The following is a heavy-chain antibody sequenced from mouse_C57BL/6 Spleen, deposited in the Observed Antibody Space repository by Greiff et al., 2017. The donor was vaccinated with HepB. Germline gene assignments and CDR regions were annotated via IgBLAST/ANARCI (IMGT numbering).Heavy chain of an antibody. CDR1: GFTFNTYA. CDR2: IRSKSSNYAT. J-gene: IGHJ4*01. CDR3: VRDCGYGYYYAMDY. D-gene: IGHD2-2*01. V-gene: IGHV10-3*01. Sequence: EVMLVESGGGLVQPKGSLKLSCAASGFTFNTYAMHWVRQAPGKGLEWVARIRSKSSNYATYYADSVKDRFTISRDDSQSMLYLQMNNLKTEDTAMYYCVRDCGYGYYYAMDYWGQGTSVTVSS.